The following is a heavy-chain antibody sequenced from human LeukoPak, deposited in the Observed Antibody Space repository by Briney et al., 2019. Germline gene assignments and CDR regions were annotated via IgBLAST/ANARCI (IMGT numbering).Heavy chain of an antibody. V-gene: IGHV1-18*01. D-gene: IGHD2-2*01. CDR1: GYTFTNYG. Sequence: ASVKVSCKTSGYTFTNYGISWVRQAPGQGLERMGWISAYNGNADYAQNLQGRVTMTTDTSTSTAYMELRSLTSDDSAVYYCARVGEYCASASCHDYWGQGALVTVSS. CDR2: ISAYNGNA. CDR3: ARVGEYCASASCHDY. J-gene: IGHJ4*02.